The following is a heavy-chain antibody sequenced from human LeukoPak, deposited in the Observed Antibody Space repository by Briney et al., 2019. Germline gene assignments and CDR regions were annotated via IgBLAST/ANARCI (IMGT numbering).Heavy chain of an antibody. V-gene: IGHV1-58*01. Sequence: SVKVSCKASGFTFTSSAVQWVRQARGQRLEWIGWIVVGSGNTNYAQKLQGRVTMTTDTSTSTAYMELRSLRSDDTAVYYCARDTGAMVRSFDYWGQGTLVTVSS. J-gene: IGHJ4*02. CDR1: GFTFTSSA. CDR2: IVVGSGNT. D-gene: IGHD5-18*01. CDR3: ARDTGAMVRSFDY.